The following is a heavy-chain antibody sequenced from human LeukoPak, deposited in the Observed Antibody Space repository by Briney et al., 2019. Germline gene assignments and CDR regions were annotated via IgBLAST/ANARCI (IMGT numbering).Heavy chain of an antibody. Sequence: ASVKVSCKASGYTFTSYAMNWVRQAPGQGLEWMGWINTNTGNPTYAQGFTGRFVFSLDTSVSTAYLQISSLKAEDTAVYYCAREGYSYGFYYYYMDVWGKGTTVTVSS. J-gene: IGHJ6*03. V-gene: IGHV7-4-1*02. CDR3: AREGYSYGFYYYYMDV. CDR2: INTNTGNP. D-gene: IGHD5-18*01. CDR1: GYTFTSYA.